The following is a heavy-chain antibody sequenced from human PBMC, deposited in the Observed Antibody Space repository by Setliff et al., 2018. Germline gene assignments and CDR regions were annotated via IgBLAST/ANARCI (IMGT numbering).Heavy chain of an antibody. J-gene: IGHJ4*02. V-gene: IGHV4-38-2*02. CDR1: SSSITSAYS. CDR3: ATMMSTGVGGRGYLVN. CDR2: LHPSEGP. Sequence: SETLSLTCSVSSSSITSAYSWAWIRQTPGKGLEWIGTLHPSEGPSYNPSLRSRVTLSRDTSYNQFSLNLNSVTAADAAVYYCATMMSTGVGGRGYLVNWGQGTLVTVSS. D-gene: IGHD2-15*01.